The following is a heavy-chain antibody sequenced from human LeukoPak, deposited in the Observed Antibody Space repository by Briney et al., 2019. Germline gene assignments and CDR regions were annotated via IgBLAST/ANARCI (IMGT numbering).Heavy chain of an antibody. Sequence: PGGSLRLSCTSSQLTFNRYVMAWVRQAPGKGLEWVSTISASGGTTYYADSVQGRFTISRDNPKNTLYLQMNSLRAGDTAVYYCATLYGDYNWYFDLWGRGTLVTVSS. CDR2: ISASGGTT. J-gene: IGHJ2*01. V-gene: IGHV3-23*01. D-gene: IGHD4-17*01. CDR1: QLTFNRYV. CDR3: ATLYGDYNWYFDL.